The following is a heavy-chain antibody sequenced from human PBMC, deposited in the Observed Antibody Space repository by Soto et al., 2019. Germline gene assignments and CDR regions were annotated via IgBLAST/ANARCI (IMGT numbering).Heavy chain of an antibody. D-gene: IGHD4-17*01. J-gene: IGHJ4*02. Sequence: QITLKESGPTLVRPAQTLTLTCDFSGFSLSTYHMGVAWIRQPPGKALEWLALIYWVDDKRYSPSLKDRLAISKGTSSNQVVLTITNVDPGDTATYFCAHAGDYDLLTFDHWGPGTLVTVSS. CDR2: IYWVDDK. V-gene: IGHV2-5*02. CDR3: AHAGDYDLLTFDH. CDR1: GFSLSTYHMG.